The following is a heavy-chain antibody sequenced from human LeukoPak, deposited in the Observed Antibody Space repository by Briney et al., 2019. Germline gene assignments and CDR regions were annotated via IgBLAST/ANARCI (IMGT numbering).Heavy chain of an antibody. D-gene: IGHD4-23*01. CDR3: ARVGTSYLDY. CDR1: GFTFDDYG. CDR2: INWNGGST. J-gene: IGHJ4*02. V-gene: IGHV3-20*04. Sequence: GGSLRLSCAASGFTFDDYGMSWVRQAPGKGLEWGSGINWNGGSTGYADSVKGRFTISRDNAKNSLYLQMNSLRAEDTTLYYCARVGTSYLDYWGQGTLVTVSS.